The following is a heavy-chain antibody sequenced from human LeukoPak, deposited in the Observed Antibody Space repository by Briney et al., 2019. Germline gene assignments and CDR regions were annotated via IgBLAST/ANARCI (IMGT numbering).Heavy chain of an antibody. D-gene: IGHD2-2*01. J-gene: IGHJ4*02. Sequence: ASVKVSCKASGYTFTSYGISWVRQAPGQGLEWMGWISAYNGNTNYARKLQGRVTMTTDTSTSTAYMELRSLRSDDTAVYYCARYCSSPSCLRRRFVDYWGQGTLVTVSS. CDR3: ARYCSSPSCLRRRFVDY. CDR2: ISAYNGNT. CDR1: GYTFTSYG. V-gene: IGHV1-18*04.